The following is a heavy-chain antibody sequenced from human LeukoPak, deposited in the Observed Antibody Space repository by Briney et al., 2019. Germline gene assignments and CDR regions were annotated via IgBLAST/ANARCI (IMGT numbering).Heavy chain of an antibody. J-gene: IGHJ5*01. D-gene: IGHD3-22*01. Sequence: GGSLRLSCAASGFTFSSYSMNWVRQAPGKGLEWVSSISSSSSYIYYADSVKGRFTISRDNAKNSLYLQMNSLRAEDTAVYYCASSAYDSSGYPYSWGHGTLVTVSS. CDR2: ISSSSSYI. CDR1: GFTFSSYS. V-gene: IGHV3-21*01. CDR3: ASSAYDSSGYPYS.